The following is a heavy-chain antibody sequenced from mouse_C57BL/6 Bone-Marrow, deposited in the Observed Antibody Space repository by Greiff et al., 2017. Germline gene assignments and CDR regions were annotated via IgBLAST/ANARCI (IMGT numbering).Heavy chain of an antibody. CDR2: IDPSDSET. Sequence: VQLQQSGAELVRPGSSVKLSCKASGYTFTSYWMHWVKQRPIQGLEWIGNIDPSDSETHYNQKFKDKATLTVDKSSSTAYMQLSSLTSEDTAVYYCAREAWLLQDFDVWGTGTTVTVSS. D-gene: IGHD2-3*01. V-gene: IGHV1-52*01. CDR1: GYTFTSYW. J-gene: IGHJ1*03. CDR3: AREAWLLQDFDV.